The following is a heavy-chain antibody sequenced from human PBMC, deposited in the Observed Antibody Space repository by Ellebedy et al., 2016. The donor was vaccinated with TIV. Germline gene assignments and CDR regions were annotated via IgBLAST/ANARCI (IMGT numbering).Heavy chain of an antibody. V-gene: IGHV5-51*01. CDR2: IYPGDSDT. CDR3: ARLCSGGSCPSGYWFDP. Sequence: GGSLKISCKGSGYSFTSYWIGWVRQMPGKGLEWMGIIYPGDSDTRYSPSFQGQVTISADKSISTAYLQWSSLKASDTAMYYCARLCSGGSCPSGYWFDPWGQGTLVTVSS. D-gene: IGHD2-15*01. J-gene: IGHJ5*02. CDR1: GYSFTSYW.